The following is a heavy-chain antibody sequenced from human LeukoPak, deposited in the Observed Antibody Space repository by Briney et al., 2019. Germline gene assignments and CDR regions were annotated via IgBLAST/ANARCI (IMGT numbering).Heavy chain of an antibody. D-gene: IGHD3-22*01. CDR1: GFNFRTYA. V-gene: IGHV3-23*01. Sequence: GGSLRLSCADSGFNFRTYAMSWVRQAPGKGLEWVSTITDSGGTSYYADSVKGRFIISRDNSKNSLYLQMSNLRTGDTAVYYCVKSTYSDTSGYFAFDSWGQGSLVTVSA. J-gene: IGHJ4*02. CDR3: VKSTYSDTSGYFAFDS. CDR2: ITDSGGTS.